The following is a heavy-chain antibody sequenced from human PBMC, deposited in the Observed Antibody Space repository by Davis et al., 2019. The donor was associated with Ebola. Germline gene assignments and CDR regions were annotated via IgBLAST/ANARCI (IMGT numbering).Heavy chain of an antibody. V-gene: IGHV1-46*01. D-gene: IGHD3-10*01. Sequence: ASVKVSCKASGYTFTSYYMHWVRQAPGQGLEWMGIINPSGGSTSYAQKFQGRVTMTRDKSTSTVYMELSSLRSEDTAVYYCARAITMVQGVIGLWGQGTLVTVSS. CDR3: ARAITMVQGVIGL. CDR1: GYTFTSYY. CDR2: INPSGGST. J-gene: IGHJ4*02.